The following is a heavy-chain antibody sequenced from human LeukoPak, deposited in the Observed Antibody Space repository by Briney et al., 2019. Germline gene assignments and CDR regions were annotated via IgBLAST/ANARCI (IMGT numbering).Heavy chain of an antibody. V-gene: IGHV4-34*01. J-gene: IGHJ5*02. Sequence: GSLRLSCAASGFTFSSYAMSWVRQAPGKGLEWIGEINHSGSTTYNPSLKSQVSISIDTSKNQFSLKLRSVTAADTAVYYCARLQWPHRINWFDPWGQGTLVTVSS. CDR2: INHSGST. D-gene: IGHD1-1*01. CDR1: GFTFSSYA. CDR3: ARLQWPHRINWFDP.